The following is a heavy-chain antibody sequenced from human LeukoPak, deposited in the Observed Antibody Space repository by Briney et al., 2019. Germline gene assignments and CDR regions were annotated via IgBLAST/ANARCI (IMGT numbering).Heavy chain of an antibody. V-gene: IGHV3-48*03. J-gene: IGHJ4*02. CDR2: ISGSGSTT. D-gene: IGHD2-2*01. CDR1: GFAFSSYE. Sequence: GGSLRLSCVASGFAFSSYEMIWIRQAPGKGLEWVSYISGSGSTTYYADSVRGRFTTSRDNAENSLYLQMNNLRAEDTAIYYCAKEREDCSSSSCYEEFDCWGQGTLVTVSS. CDR3: AKEREDCSSSSCYEEFDC.